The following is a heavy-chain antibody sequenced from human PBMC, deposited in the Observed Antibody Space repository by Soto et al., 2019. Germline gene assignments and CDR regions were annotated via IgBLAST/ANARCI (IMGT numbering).Heavy chain of an antibody. V-gene: IGHV1-18*01. Sequence: GASVKVSCKASGYTFTSYAMHWVRQAPGQRLEWMGWTSADNGNTNYAQKLQGRVTVTTDTSTSTAYMELRSLRSDDTAVYYCARSAYYDILTGYYNVMGYWGQGTLVTVSS. CDR1: GYTFTSYA. CDR2: TSADNGNT. J-gene: IGHJ4*02. D-gene: IGHD3-9*01. CDR3: ARSAYYDILTGYYNVMGY.